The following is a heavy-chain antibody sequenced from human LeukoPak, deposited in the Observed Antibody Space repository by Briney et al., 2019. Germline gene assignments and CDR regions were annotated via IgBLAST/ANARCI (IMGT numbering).Heavy chain of an antibody. CDR1: GGSISSSNW. CDR3: ARRDYYGSGSKHFDY. V-gene: IGHV4-4*02. J-gene: IGHJ4*02. D-gene: IGHD3-10*01. Sequence: PSGTLSLTCAVSGGSISSSNWWSWVRQPPGKGLEWIGEIYHSGSTNYNPSLKSRVTISVDKSKNQFSLKLSSVTAADTAVYYCARRDYYGSGSKHFDYWGQGTLVTVSS. CDR2: IYHSGST.